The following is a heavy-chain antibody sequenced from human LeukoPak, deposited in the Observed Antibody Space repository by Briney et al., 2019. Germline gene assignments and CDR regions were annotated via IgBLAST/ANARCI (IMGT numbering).Heavy chain of an antibody. D-gene: IGHD3-22*01. Sequence: SETLSLTCSVSGGSISSGGYYWSWIRQHPGKGLEWIGYIHYSGSTYYNPSLKSRITISVDTSKNQFSLKLSSATAADTAVYYCAVRAYYYDSSDYYLDYWGQGTLVTASS. CDR2: IHYSGST. CDR3: AVRAYYYDSSDYYLDY. J-gene: IGHJ4*02. CDR1: GGSISSGGYY. V-gene: IGHV4-31*03.